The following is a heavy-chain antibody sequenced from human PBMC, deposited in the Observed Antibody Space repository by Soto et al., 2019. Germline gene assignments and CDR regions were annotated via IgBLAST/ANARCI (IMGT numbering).Heavy chain of an antibody. J-gene: IGHJ4*01. CDR1: GYTFSDYS. CDR3: ASHYDMWSGYLSPVDY. CDR2: IDTSGTKI. Sequence: QVQLVESGGDLVKPGGSLRLSCAASGYTFSDYSMSWIRQAPGKGLEWISYIDTSGTKIYYADSVKGRFTITRDNAKNSLYLEMNSLRDKDTAVYYCASHYDMWSGYLSPVDYWGHGTLVTVSS. D-gene: IGHD3-3*01. V-gene: IGHV3-11*01.